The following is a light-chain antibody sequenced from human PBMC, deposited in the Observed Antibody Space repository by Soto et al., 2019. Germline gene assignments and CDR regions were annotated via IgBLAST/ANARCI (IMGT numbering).Light chain of an antibody. Sequence: QAVVTQPPSASGTPGQRVTISCSGSSSNIGSDTVNWYQQLPGTAPKLLIHRSNQRPSGVPGRFSGSKSGTSASLAISGLQPEDEADYHCASWDASLNGWVFGGGIKVTVL. CDR2: RSN. CDR3: ASWDASLNGWV. J-gene: IGLJ3*02. CDR1: SSNIGSDT. V-gene: IGLV1-44*01.